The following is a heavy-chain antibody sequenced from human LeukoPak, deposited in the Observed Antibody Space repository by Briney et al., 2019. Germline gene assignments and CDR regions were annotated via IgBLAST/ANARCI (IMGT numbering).Heavy chain of an antibody. J-gene: IGHJ4*02. CDR3: ARGAFDYYDSSGLYYFDY. V-gene: IGHV4-30-2*01. D-gene: IGHD3-22*01. Sequence: PSETLSLTCTVSGGSISSGGYYWSWIRQPPGKGLEWIGYIYHSGSTYYNPSLKSRVTISVDRSKNQFSLKLSSVTAADTAVYYCARGAFDYYDSSGLYYFDYWGQGTLVTVSS. CDR2: IYHSGST. CDR1: GGSISSGGYY.